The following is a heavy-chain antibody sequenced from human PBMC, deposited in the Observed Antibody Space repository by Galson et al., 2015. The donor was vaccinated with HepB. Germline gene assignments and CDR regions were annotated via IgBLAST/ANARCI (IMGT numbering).Heavy chain of an antibody. CDR2: IIPFFDTT. D-gene: IGHD6-19*01. CDR3: ARGQGPRSYKSVWSAYYYYYAMDV. V-gene: IGHV1-69*13. J-gene: IGHJ6*02. Sequence: SVKVSCKASGGTFSDYAINWVRQAPGQGLEWMGGIIPFFDTTNFAQNFQGRVTITADESTNTAYMELSSLRSEDTAVYFCARGQGPRSYKSVWSAYYYYYAMDVWGQGTTVTVSS. CDR1: GGTFSDYA.